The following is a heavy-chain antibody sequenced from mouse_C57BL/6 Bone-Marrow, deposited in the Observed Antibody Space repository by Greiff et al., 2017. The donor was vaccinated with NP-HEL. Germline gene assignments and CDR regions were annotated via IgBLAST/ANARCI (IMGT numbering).Heavy chain of an antibody. CDR1: GYTFTSYW. D-gene: IGHD2-5*01. J-gene: IGHJ2*01. Sequence: QVQLQQPGAELVKPGASVKLSCKASGYTFTSYWMHWVKQRPGKGLEWIGMIHPNSGSTNYNEKFKSKATLTVDKSSSTAYMQLSSLTSEDSAVYYCARSYYSNYFDYWGQGTTLTVSS. CDR3: ARSYYSNYFDY. CDR2: IHPNSGST. V-gene: IGHV1-64*01.